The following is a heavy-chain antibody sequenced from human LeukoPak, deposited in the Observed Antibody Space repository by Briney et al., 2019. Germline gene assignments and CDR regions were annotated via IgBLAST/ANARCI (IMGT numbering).Heavy chain of an antibody. V-gene: IGHV3-21*01. D-gene: IGHD3-3*01. J-gene: IGHJ5*02. Sequence: GGSLRLSCAASGFIVNDFDMNWVRQAPGKGLEWVSYLSTSGSYIHYADSVKGRFTISRDAGKNSLYLQLDCLTVEDTAVYFCARGNYDFAYDPWGQGTLVTVSS. CDR1: GFIVNDFD. CDR3: ARGNYDFAYDP. CDR2: LSTSGSYI.